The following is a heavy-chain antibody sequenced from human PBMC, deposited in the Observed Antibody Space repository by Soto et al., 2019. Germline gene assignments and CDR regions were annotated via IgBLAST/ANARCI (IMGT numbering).Heavy chain of an antibody. D-gene: IGHD6-19*01. CDR2: IDSGGST. Sequence: EVQLVESGGGLVQPGGSLRLSCAASGFTVSSNYMSWVRQAPGKGLEWVSVIDSGGSTYYAHSVKGRFTISRDNSKNTLYLQMNSLRGEDTAVYYCARDRIAVAGNPEYFQHWGQGTLVTVSS. CDR1: GFTVSSNY. V-gene: IGHV3-66*01. J-gene: IGHJ1*01. CDR3: ARDRIAVAGNPEYFQH.